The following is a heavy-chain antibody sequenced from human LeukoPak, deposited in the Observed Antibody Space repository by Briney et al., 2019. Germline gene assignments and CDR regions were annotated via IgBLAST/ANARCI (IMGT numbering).Heavy chain of an antibody. D-gene: IGHD5-12*01. Sequence: GGSLRLSCIVSGFTFGDYAMSWVRQAPGKGLEWVGFIRSKTYGGTTEYAASVKDRFTISRDDSKSIAYLQMNSLKTEDTGVYYCTSSGYSGYEGGDYWGQGTLVTVSS. CDR2: IRSKTYGGTT. CDR1: GFTFGDYA. CDR3: TSSGYSGYEGGDY. J-gene: IGHJ4*02. V-gene: IGHV3-49*04.